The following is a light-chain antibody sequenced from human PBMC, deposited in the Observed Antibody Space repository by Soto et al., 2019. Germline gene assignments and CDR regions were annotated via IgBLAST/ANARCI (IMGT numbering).Light chain of an antibody. Sequence: QSVLAQPASVSGSPGQSITISRTGTSSDVGANIFVSWYQQQPGKVPKLMIYTFSSRPSGVSQRFSGSKSGNTASLTISGLQAEDEADYYCSSFTTDSTYVFGTGTKVTVL. V-gene: IGLV2-14*01. CDR1: SSDVGANIF. CDR3: SSFTTDSTYV. CDR2: TFS. J-gene: IGLJ1*01.